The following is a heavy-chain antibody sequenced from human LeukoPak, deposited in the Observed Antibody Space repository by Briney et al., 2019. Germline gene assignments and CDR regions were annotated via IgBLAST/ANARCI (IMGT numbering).Heavy chain of an antibody. Sequence: ASVKVSCKASGYTFTGYYTHWVRQAPGQGLEWMGWINPNSGGTNYAQKFQGRVTMTRDTSISTAYMELSRLRSDDTAVYYCTRDEGIAAAGPDYWGQGTLVTVSS. V-gene: IGHV1-2*02. CDR3: TRDEGIAAAGPDY. CDR1: GYTFTGYY. CDR2: INPNSGGT. D-gene: IGHD6-13*01. J-gene: IGHJ4*02.